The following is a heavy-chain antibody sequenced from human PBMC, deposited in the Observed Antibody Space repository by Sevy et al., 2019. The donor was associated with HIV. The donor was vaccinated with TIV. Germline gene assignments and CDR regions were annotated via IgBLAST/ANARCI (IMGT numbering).Heavy chain of an antibody. J-gene: IGHJ4*02. CDR1: EFTFSDYW. Sequence: GGSLRLSCAASEFTFSDYWMSWVRQAPEKGLEWVANIKQDGSKKYYVDSIKGRFIVSRDNAKKSLYLEMSSLRAEDTAVYYCARLKLHYDPYYFDLWGQGTLVTVSS. D-gene: IGHD3-16*01. CDR2: IKQDGSKK. CDR3: ARLKLHYDPYYFDL. V-gene: IGHV3-7*01.